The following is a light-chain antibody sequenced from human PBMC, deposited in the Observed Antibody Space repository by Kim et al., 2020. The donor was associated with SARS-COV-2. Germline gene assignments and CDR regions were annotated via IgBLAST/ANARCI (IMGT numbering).Light chain of an antibody. V-gene: IGKV1-5*03. J-gene: IGKJ1*01. Sequence: ASLGDRITITCRASQNVNTWLVWYQQKPGKGPKVLIDKASALKNGVPSRFSGGGSGTEFTLTINSLQPDDFATYYCQQYSAYPWTFGQGTKVDIK. CDR3: QQYSAYPWT. CDR2: KAS. CDR1: QNVNTW.